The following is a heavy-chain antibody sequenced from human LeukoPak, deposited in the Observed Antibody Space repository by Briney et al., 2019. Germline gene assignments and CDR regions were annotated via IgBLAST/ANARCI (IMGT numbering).Heavy chain of an antibody. CDR1: GYTFTSYA. Sequence: GASVKVSCKASGYTFTSYAMHWVRQAPGQRLEWMGWINAGNGNTKYSQKFQGRVTITRDTSASTAYMELSSLRSKDTAVYYCARAHKWELPHDYWGQGTLVTVSS. V-gene: IGHV1-3*01. CDR2: INAGNGNT. CDR3: ARAHKWELPHDY. J-gene: IGHJ4*02. D-gene: IGHD1-26*01.